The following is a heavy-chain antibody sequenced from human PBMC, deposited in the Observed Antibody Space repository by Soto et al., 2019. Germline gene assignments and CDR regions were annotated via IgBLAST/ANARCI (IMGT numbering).Heavy chain of an antibody. CDR3: AKAPGGSWYSGSFDY. V-gene: IGHV3-30*18. CDR1: GFTFSSYG. Sequence: GGSLRLSCAASGFTFSSYGMHWVRQAPGKGLEWVAVISYDGSNKYYADSVKGRFTISRDNSKNTLYLQMNSLRAEDTAVYYCAKAPGGSWYSGSFDYWGQGTLVTVSS. CDR2: ISYDGSNK. J-gene: IGHJ4*02. D-gene: IGHD6-13*01.